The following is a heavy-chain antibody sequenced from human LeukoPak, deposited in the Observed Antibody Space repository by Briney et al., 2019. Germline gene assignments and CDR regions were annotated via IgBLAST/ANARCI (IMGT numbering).Heavy chain of an antibody. Sequence: GGSLRLSCAASGFTFDDYAMHWVRQAPGKGLEWVSGISWNSGSIGYADSVKGRFTISRDNAKNSLNLQMNSLRAEDTALYYCAKDGEGATGYYFDYWGQGTLVTVSS. CDR2: ISWNSGSI. V-gene: IGHV3-9*01. CDR3: AKDGEGATGYYFDY. J-gene: IGHJ4*02. D-gene: IGHD1-26*01. CDR1: GFTFDDYA.